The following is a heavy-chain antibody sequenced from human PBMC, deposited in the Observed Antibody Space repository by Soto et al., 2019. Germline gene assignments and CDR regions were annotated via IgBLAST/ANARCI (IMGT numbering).Heavy chain of an antibody. Sequence: GGSLRLSCAASGFTFSNAWMSWVRQAPGKGLEWVGRIKSKTDGGTTDYAAPVKGRFTISRDDSKNTLYLQMNSQKTEDTAVYYCTTDSRTEYAFDIWGQGTMVTVSS. J-gene: IGHJ3*02. CDR3: TTDSRTEYAFDI. V-gene: IGHV3-15*01. CDR2: IKSKTDGGTT. CDR1: GFTFSNAW. D-gene: IGHD1-1*01.